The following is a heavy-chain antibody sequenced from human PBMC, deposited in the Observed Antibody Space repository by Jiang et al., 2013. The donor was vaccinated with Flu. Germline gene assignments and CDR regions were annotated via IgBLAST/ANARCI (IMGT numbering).Heavy chain of an antibody. J-gene: IGHJ5*02. Sequence: APGQGLEWMGWISVGNGYTKYSQNFQGRVTITRDTSATTVYMELSGLRSEDTAVYYCARVPPGRDDTWGQGTLVTVSS. V-gene: IGHV1-3*01. CDR3: ARVPPGRDDT. CDR2: ISVGNGYT.